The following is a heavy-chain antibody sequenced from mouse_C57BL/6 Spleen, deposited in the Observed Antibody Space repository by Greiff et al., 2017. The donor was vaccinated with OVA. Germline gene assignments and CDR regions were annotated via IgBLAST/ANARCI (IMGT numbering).Heavy chain of an antibody. D-gene: IGHD5-5*01. Sequence: VQLQQSGPELVKPGDSVKISCKASGYSFTGYFMNWVMQSHGKSLEWIGRINPYNGDTFYNQKFKGKATLTVDKSSSTAHMELRMLTSEDSAVYDCARREDYLYYFDYWGQGTTLTVSS. CDR3: ARREDYLYYFDY. J-gene: IGHJ2*01. V-gene: IGHV1-20*01. CDR2: INPYNGDT. CDR1: GYSFTGYF.